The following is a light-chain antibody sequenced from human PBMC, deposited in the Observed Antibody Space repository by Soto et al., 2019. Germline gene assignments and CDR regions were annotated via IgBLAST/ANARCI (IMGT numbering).Light chain of an antibody. V-gene: IGKV3-15*01. Sequence: EIVMTQSPGTLSVSPGERATLSCRASQSVGRDLAWYQQKPGQAPRLLIYGAPTWATGIPASFSGSGSGAEFTLTISSLQSEDFAVYYCQQYNDWPFTFGGGTKVEIK. CDR2: GAP. CDR3: QQYNDWPFT. CDR1: QSVGRD. J-gene: IGKJ4*01.